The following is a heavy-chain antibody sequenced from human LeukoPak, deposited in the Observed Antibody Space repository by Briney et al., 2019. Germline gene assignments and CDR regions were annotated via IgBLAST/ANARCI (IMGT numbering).Heavy chain of an antibody. CDR3: ASVIPGY. CDR1: GFTFSTYA. CDR2: ISAGGGST. Sequence: GGSLRLSCVASGFTFSTYAMNWVRQAPGKGLEWVSGISAGGGSTNYADSVKGRFTISRDDSKNTLYLQLTSLRAEDTAVYYCASVIPGYWGQGTLVTVSS. V-gene: IGHV3-23*01. J-gene: IGHJ4*02. D-gene: IGHD2-21*01.